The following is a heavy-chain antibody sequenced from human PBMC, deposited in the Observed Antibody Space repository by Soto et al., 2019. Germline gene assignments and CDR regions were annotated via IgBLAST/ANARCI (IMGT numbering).Heavy chain of an antibody. Sequence: QLQLQESGPGLVKPSETLSLTCTVSGGSISSNNYYWGWIRQPPGKGLEWIGIIYYSGSTYYNPSLKSRVTMSVDTSKSQCSLRLSSVTAADTAVYYCARHPGYAVPTVYATHYFDYWGQGILVTVSS. J-gene: IGHJ4*02. D-gene: IGHD2-8*01. CDR2: IYYSGST. CDR3: ARHPGYAVPTVYATHYFDY. CDR1: GGSISSNNYY. V-gene: IGHV4-39*01.